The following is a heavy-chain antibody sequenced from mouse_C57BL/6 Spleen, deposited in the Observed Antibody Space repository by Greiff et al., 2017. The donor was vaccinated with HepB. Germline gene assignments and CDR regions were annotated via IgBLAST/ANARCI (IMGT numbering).Heavy chain of an antibody. CDR1: GFTFSSYT. Sequence: EVMLVESGGGLVKPGGSLKLSCAASGFTFSSYTMSWVRQTPEKRLEWVATISGGGGNTYYPDSVKGRFTISRDNAKNTLYLQMSSLRSEDTALYYCARPVGSYFDYWGQGTTLTVSS. J-gene: IGHJ2*01. V-gene: IGHV5-9*01. CDR2: ISGGGGNT. CDR3: ARPVGSYFDY.